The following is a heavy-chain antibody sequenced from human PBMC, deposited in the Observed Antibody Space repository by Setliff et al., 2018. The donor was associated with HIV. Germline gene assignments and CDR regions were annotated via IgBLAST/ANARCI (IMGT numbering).Heavy chain of an antibody. CDR1: GDSINTDNYY. V-gene: IGHV4-39*07. Sequence: PSETLSLTCNVSGDSINTDNYYWGWIRQPPGKGLEWIGSFHYSGGTHYNPSLKSRLTISIDQSKNQFSLKLTSVTPADTAIYFCARDNPSAHWFDPWGQGTLVTVSS. CDR2: FHYSGGT. J-gene: IGHJ5*02. CDR3: ARDNPSAHWFDP.